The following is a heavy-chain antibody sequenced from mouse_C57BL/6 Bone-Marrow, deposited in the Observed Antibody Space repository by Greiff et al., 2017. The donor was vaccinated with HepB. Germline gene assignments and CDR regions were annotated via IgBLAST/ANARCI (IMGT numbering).Heavy chain of an antibody. CDR2: INYDGSST. V-gene: IGHV5-16*01. CDR3: ARDLITTVVDWYFDV. J-gene: IGHJ1*03. D-gene: IGHD1-1*01. Sequence: EVQLVESEGGLVQPGSSMKLSCTASGFTFSDYYMAWVRQVPEKGLEWVANINYDGSSTYYLDSLKSRFIISRDNAKNILYLQMSSLKSEDTATYYCARDLITTVVDWYFDVWGTGTTVTVSS. CDR1: GFTFSDYY.